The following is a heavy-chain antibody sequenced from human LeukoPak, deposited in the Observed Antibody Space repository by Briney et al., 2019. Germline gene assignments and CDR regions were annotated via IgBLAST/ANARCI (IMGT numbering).Heavy chain of an antibody. V-gene: IGHV1-69*13. D-gene: IGHD3-22*01. J-gene: IGHJ4*02. Sequence: SVKVSCEASGGTFSSYAISWVRQAPGQGLEWMGGIIPIFATANYAQKFQGRVTITADESTSTAYMELSSLRSEDTAVYYCARGPITTRSHFDYWGQGTLVTVSS. CDR2: IIPIFATA. CDR3: ARGPITTRSHFDY. CDR1: GGTFSSYA.